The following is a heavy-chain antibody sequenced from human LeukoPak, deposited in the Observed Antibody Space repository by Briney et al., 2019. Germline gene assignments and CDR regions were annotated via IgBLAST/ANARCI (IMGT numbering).Heavy chain of an antibody. D-gene: IGHD6-19*01. CDR3: ARDWSIAVAGTIDY. V-gene: IGHV3-48*03. Sequence: GGSLRLSCAASGFTFSSYEMNWVRQAPGKGLEWVSYISSSGSTVYYADPVKGRFTISRDNAKNSLYLQMNSLRAEDTAVYYCARDWSIAVAGTIDYWGQGTLVTVSS. CDR2: ISSSGSTV. CDR1: GFTFSSYE. J-gene: IGHJ4*02.